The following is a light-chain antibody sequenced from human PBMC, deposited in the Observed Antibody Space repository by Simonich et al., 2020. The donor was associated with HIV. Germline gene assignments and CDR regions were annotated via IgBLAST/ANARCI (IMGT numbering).Light chain of an antibody. Sequence: DIQLTQSPSFLSASLGNRVIITCRSSLGISSYLAWFQQKPGKVPMRLISAASSLQSGVPSRFSGSGSGTEFTLTISSLQPEDFATYYCQQYNSYSVTFGGWTKVEIK. CDR1: LGISSY. CDR3: QQYNSYSVT. V-gene: IGKV1-9*01. J-gene: IGKJ4*01. CDR2: AAS.